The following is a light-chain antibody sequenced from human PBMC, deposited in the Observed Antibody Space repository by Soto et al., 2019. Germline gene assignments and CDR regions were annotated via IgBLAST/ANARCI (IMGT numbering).Light chain of an antibody. Sequence: QSALTQPPSASGSPGQSVTISCTGTRSDVGSYNFVSWYQHHPGKAPKLVIYEVNKRPSGVPDRFSASKSGNTASLTVSGLQAEDEADYYCSSYGGSNTLVFGGGTKLTVL. CDR3: SSYGGSNTLV. V-gene: IGLV2-8*01. J-gene: IGLJ3*02. CDR1: RSDVGSYNF. CDR2: EVN.